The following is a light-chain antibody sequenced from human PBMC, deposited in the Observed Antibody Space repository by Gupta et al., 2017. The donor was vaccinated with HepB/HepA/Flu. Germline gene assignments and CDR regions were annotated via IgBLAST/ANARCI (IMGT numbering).Light chain of an antibody. CDR1: QSLLFSDGNTF. Sequence: DVVLTQSPLSLPVTLGQQVSISCMSSQSLLFSDGNTFLQWFQQRPGQSPRRPIYHVSNRYSGVPYRFSDSGSGTDFTLKISGVEAEDVGIYYCVQGTHWPRTFGGGTKVEI. CDR3: VQGTHWPRT. J-gene: IGKJ4*01. V-gene: IGKV2-30*01. CDR2: HVS.